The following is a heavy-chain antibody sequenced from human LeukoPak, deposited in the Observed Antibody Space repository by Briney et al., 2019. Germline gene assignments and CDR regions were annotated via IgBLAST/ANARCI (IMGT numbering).Heavy chain of an antibody. D-gene: IGHD1-14*01. J-gene: IGHJ4*02. CDR3: ARVAFSGAVDY. CDR1: GGSFSGYY. CDR2: INHSGST. V-gene: IGHV4-34*01. Sequence: KPSETLSLTCAVYGGSFSGYYWSWIRPPPGKGLEWIGEINHSGSTNYNPSLKSRVTISVDTSKNQLSLKLSSVTAADTAVYYCARVAFSGAVDYWGQGTLVTVSS.